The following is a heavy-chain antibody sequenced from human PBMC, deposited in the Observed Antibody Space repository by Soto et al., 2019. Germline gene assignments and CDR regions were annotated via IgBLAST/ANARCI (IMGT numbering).Heavy chain of an antibody. J-gene: IGHJ4*02. CDR3: ARGSYDVWSGYYKGYFDY. V-gene: IGHV4-59*01. Sequence: PSVTLSLTCTDSGGSTSSYYWSWIRQPPGKGLEWIGSFCYSRINSYSPTDERRVTLSVVPPKNQFSLTMSSVTAADTAVSYCARGSYDVWSGYYKGYFDYWGQGALVNVSS. CDR1: GGSTSSYY. CDR2: FCYSRIN. D-gene: IGHD3-3*01.